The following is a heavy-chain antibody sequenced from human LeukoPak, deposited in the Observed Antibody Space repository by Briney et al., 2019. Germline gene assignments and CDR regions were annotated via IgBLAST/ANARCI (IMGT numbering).Heavy chain of an antibody. D-gene: IGHD5-18*01. CDR1: GGSISSYY. V-gene: IGHV4-59*08. Sequence: SETLSLTCTVSGGSISSYYWSWIRQPPGKGLEWIGYIYYSGSTNYNPSLKSRVTISVDTSKNQFSLKLSSVTAADTAVYYCARGFGGYSYGTPFYYGMDVWGQGNQVNGPS. CDR3: ARGFGGYSYGTPFYYGMDV. CDR2: IYYSGST. J-gene: IGHJ6*02.